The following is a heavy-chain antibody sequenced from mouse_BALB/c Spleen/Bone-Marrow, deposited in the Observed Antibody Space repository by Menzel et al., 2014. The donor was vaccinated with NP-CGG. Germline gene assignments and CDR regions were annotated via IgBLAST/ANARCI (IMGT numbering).Heavy chain of an antibody. J-gene: IGHJ2*02. CDR3: ARGDYRLDEGYFEW. V-gene: IGHV1-20*02. CDR1: GYSFTGYF. D-gene: IGHD2-14*01. CDR2: INPYNGDT. Sequence: EVQLQESGPELVKPGASVKISCKASGYSFTGYFMNWVMQSHGKSLEWIGRINPYNGDTFYNQKFKGKAILTVDKSSSTAHMELRSLASEASAVYYCARGDYRLDEGYFEWWGQGTSLTVSS.